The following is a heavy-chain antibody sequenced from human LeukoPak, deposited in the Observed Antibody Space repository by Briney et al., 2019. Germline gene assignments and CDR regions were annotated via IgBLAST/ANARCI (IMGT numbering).Heavy chain of an antibody. D-gene: IGHD3-10*01. J-gene: IGHJ4*02. CDR1: GGSINDFY. CDR3: ARAGGFGELWF. CDR2: IYYSGGT. Sequence: SETLSLTCTVSGGSINDFYWTWARQPPGKGLEWIGKIYYSGGTDYNPSLQSRVTISVEASRTQFSLRLTSVTAADTAVYYCARAGGFGELWFWGQGTLVTVSS. V-gene: IGHV4-59*01.